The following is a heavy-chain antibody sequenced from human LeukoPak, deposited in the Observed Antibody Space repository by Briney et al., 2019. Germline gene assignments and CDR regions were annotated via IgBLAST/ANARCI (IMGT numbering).Heavy chain of an antibody. CDR2: IRYDGSDK. Sequence: PGGSLRLSCAASGFVFRTYGMYWVRQAPGKGLEWVALIRYDGSDKDYADSVKGRFTISRDNSQNTLYLQMNSLRAEDTAVYYCARGTWATLYYYYMDVWGKGTTVTVSS. CDR3: ARGTWATLYYYYMDV. V-gene: IGHV3-30*02. D-gene: IGHD5-24*01. CDR1: GFVFRTYG. J-gene: IGHJ6*03.